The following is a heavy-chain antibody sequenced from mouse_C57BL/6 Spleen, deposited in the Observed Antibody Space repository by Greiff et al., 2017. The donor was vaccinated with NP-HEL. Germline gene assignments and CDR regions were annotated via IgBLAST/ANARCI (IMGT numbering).Heavy chain of an antibody. CDR2: IRNKANNHAT. CDR3: TRDSHYYGSPLFDY. J-gene: IGHJ2*01. V-gene: IGHV6-6*01. Sequence: DVMLVESGGGLVQPGGSMKLSCAASGFTFSDAWMDWVRQSPEKGLEWVAEIRNKANNHATYYAESVKGRFTISRDDSKSSVYLQMNSLRAEDTGIYYCTRDSHYYGSPLFDYWGQGTTLTVSS. D-gene: IGHD1-1*01. CDR1: GFTFSDAW.